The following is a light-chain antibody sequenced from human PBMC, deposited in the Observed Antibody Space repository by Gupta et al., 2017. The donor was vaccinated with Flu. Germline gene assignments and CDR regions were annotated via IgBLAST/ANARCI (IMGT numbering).Light chain of an antibody. CDR2: DAS. CDR3: QQYDNLPLT. CDR1: QDISNY. Sequence: DIQMPQSPSSLSASVGDRVTITCQASQDISNYLNWYQQKPGKAPKLLIYDASKLETGVPSRFSGSGSGTYFTFTISSRHPEDLATYYCQQYDNLPLTFGGGTRVEIK. V-gene: IGKV1-33*01. J-gene: IGKJ4*01.